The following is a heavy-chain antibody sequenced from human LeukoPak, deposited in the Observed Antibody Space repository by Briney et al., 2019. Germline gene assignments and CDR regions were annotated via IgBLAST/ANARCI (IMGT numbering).Heavy chain of an antibody. D-gene: IGHD6-19*01. Sequence: SETLSLTCTVSGGSISSSSYYWGWIRQPPGKGLEWIGSIYYSGSTYYNPSLKSRVTISVDTSKNQFSLKLSSVTAADTAVYYCAREAVAGTSYYYYYMDVWGKGTTVTVSS. CDR1: GGSISSSSYY. CDR3: AREAVAGTSYYYYYMDV. J-gene: IGHJ6*03. CDR2: IYYSGST. V-gene: IGHV4-39*07.